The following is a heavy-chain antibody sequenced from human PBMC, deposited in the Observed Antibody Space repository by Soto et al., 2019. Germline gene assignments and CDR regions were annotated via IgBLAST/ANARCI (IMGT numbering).Heavy chain of an antibody. Sequence: GASVKVSCKASGYTFTSYGISCVRQAPGQGLEWMGIINPSGGSTSYTQKFQGRVTMTRDTSTSTVYMELSSLRSEDTAVYYCARDNTMVRSFDIWGQGTMVTVSS. CDR3: ARDNTMVRSFDI. CDR1: GYTFTSYG. D-gene: IGHD3-10*01. V-gene: IGHV1-46*01. CDR2: INPSGGST. J-gene: IGHJ3*02.